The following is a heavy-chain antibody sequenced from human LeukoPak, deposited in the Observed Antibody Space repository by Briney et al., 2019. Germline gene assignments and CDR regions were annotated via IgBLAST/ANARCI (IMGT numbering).Heavy chain of an antibody. D-gene: IGHD3-22*01. CDR3: ASDYDSSGYYYH. J-gene: IGHJ5*02. CDR1: GYTFAGYY. CDR2: IIPIFGTA. V-gene: IGHV1-69*13. Sequence: ASVKVSCKASGYTFAGYYMHWVRQAPGQGLEWMGGIIPIFGTANYAQKFQGRVTITADESTSTAYMELSSLRSEDTAVYYCASDYDSSGYYYHWGQGTLVTVSS.